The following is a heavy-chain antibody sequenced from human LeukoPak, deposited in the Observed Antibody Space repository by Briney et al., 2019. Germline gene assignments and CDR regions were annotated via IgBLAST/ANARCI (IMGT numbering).Heavy chain of an antibody. Sequence: PGGSLRLSCVVSTFTKAWMNWVRQAPGKGLEWVGRAKNRGDGRTTDYAAPVKGRFTISRDDSKRTVYLQMNSLKAEDTAVYFCTTEYYGGLDYWGQGTLVTVSS. V-gene: IGHV3-15*07. J-gene: IGHJ4*02. CDR1: TFTKAW. D-gene: IGHD3-16*01. CDR2: AKNRGDGRTT. CDR3: TTEYYGGLDY.